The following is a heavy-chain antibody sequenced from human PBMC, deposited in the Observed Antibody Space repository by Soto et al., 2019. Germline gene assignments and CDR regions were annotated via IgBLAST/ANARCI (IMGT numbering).Heavy chain of an antibody. J-gene: IGHJ4*02. CDR2: IYNSVNT. CDR1: GDSINNGYYT. CDR3: ARGPSGDKVDY. Sequence: SETLTLTCTVSGDSINNGYYTWSWIRQPPGKDLEWTGHIYNSVNTYSNPSLKSRVTISADTSKNQFSLKLSSVTAADTAVYYCARGPSGDKVDYWGQGTLVTVSS. D-gene: IGHD3-10*01. V-gene: IGHV4-30-4*01.